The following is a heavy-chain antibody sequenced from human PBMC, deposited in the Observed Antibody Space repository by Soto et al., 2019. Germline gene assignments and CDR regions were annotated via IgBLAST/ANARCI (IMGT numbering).Heavy chain of an antibody. CDR2: IYWDDSK. V-gene: IGHV2-5*02. D-gene: IGHD1-26*01. Sequence: QITLKESGSTLVKPTQTLTLTCTFSGFSLTTDRVGVGWIRQPPGEALEWLAVIYWDDSKTYRPSLESRLTITKDTSKTQVALTMTNIDSLDTATYYCAHAYGGRSLYWGQGTRVTVSS. CDR3: AHAYGGRSLY. J-gene: IGHJ4*02. CDR1: GFSLTTDRVG.